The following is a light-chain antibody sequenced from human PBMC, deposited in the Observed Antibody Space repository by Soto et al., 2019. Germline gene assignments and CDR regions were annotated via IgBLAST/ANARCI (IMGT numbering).Light chain of an antibody. CDR3: SSYTSSSTYV. CDR1: SSDVGGYNY. CDR2: DVT. Sequence: QSALTQPASVSGSPGQSITISCTGTSSDVGGYNYVSWYQQNPGKAPKLLIYDVTKRPSGVSNRFSGSKSGNTASLTVSGLQAEDEADYYCSSYTSSSTYVLGTGTKVTVL. V-gene: IGLV2-14*01. J-gene: IGLJ1*01.